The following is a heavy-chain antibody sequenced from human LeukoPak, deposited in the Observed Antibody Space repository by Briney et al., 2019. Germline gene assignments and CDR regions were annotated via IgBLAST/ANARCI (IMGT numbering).Heavy chain of an antibody. V-gene: IGHV1-69*01. D-gene: IGHD3-3*01. Sequence: ASVKVSCKASGGTFSSYAISWVRQVPGQGLEWMGGIIPIFGTANYAQKFQGRVTITADESTSTAYMELSSLRSEDTAVYYCTRGVGVTIFGVGGQAFDIWGQGTMVTVSS. CDR1: GGTFSSYA. J-gene: IGHJ3*02. CDR2: IIPIFGTA. CDR3: TRGVGVTIFGVGGQAFDI.